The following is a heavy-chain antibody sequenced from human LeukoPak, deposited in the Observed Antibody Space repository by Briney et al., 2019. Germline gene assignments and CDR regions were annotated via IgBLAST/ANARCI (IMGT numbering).Heavy chain of an antibody. Sequence: SETLSLTCTVSGGSISSYYWSWIRQPPGKGLEWMGYIYYSGSTNYNPSLKSGVTISVDTSKNQFSLKLSSVTAADTAVYYCATGDPARLDYAGVGFDYWGQGTLVTVSS. J-gene: IGHJ4*02. CDR1: GGSISSYY. V-gene: IGHV4-59*01. D-gene: IGHD4-17*01. CDR3: ATGDPARLDYAGVGFDY. CDR2: IYYSGST.